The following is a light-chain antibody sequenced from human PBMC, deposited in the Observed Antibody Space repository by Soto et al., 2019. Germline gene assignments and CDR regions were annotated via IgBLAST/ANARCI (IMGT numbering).Light chain of an antibody. CDR2: DVT. J-gene: IGLJ2*01. Sequence: QSVLTQPRSVSGSPGQSVTISCTGTSSDIGGYDFVSWYQQHPGKAPKLIICDVTERPSGVPDRFAGSKSGNTASLTISGLQAEDEADYYCCSYSGSYTFVVFGGGTKVTVL. CDR1: SSDIGGYDF. V-gene: IGLV2-11*01. CDR3: CSYSGSYTFVV.